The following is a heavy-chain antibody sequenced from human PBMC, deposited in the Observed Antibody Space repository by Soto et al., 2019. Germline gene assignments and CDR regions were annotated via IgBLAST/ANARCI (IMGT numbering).Heavy chain of an antibody. D-gene: IGHD3-22*01. J-gene: IGHJ4*02. CDR3: AKEENYYDSSGYSDFDY. CDR2: ISYDGSNK. CDR1: GFTFSSYG. V-gene: IGHV3-30*18. Sequence: PVGSLRLSCAASGFTFSSYGMHWVRQAPGEGLEWVAVISYDGSNKYYADSVKGRFTISRDNSKNTLYLQMNSLRAEDTAVYYCAKEENYYDSSGYSDFDYWGQGTLVTVSS.